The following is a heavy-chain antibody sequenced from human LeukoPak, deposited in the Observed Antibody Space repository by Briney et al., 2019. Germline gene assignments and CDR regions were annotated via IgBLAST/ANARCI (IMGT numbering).Heavy chain of an antibody. J-gene: IGHJ4*02. Sequence: SETLSLTCAVYGESLNSYYWSWIRQPPGKGLEWIGEIYESGSTEYDPSLKSRVTISMVPSKQQFSLSLTSVTAADTAVYYCARGAWATRLGSWGLGTPVIVSS. CDR1: GESLNSYY. CDR3: ARGAWATRLGS. CDR2: IYESGST. D-gene: IGHD2-15*01. V-gene: IGHV4-34*01.